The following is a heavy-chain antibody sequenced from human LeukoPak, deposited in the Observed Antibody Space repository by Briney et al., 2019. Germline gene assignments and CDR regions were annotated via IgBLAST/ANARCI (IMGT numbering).Heavy chain of an antibody. J-gene: IGHJ4*02. CDR3: AHRSGYDPFDY. D-gene: IGHD5-12*01. V-gene: IGHV2-5*01. CDR1: GFSLTTSGVG. Sequence: SGPTLVKPTQTLTLTCTFSGFSLTTSGVGVGWIRQPPGKALEWLALIYWNDDKRFSPSLKSRLTITKDTSKNQVVLTMANMDPVDTATYLCAHRSGYDPFDYWGQGTLVTVSS. CDR2: IYWNDDK.